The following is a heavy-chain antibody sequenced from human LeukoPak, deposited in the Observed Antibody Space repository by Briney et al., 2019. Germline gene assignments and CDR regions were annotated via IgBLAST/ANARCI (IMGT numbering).Heavy chain of an antibody. Sequence: PGGSLRLSCAASGFTFSSYAMHWVRQAPGKGLEYVSAISSNGGSTYYANSVKGRFTISRDNSKNTLYLQMGSLRAEDMAVYYCARGRDGYNYDYWGQGTLVTVSS. V-gene: IGHV3-64*01. CDR1: GFTFSSYA. D-gene: IGHD5-24*01. CDR2: ISSNGGST. J-gene: IGHJ4*02. CDR3: ARGRDGYNYDY.